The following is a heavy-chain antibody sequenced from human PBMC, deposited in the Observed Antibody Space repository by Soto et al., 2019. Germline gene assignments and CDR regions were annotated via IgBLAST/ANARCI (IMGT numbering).Heavy chain of an antibody. V-gene: IGHV4-4*02. J-gene: IGHJ3*02. CDR1: GGAISSTNW. D-gene: IGHD5-18*01. CDR2: ISHSVTT. CDR3: ARGDTAMVDRAFDI. Sequence: SSETLSLTCAVSGGAISSTNWWSWVRHPPGKGLEWIGQISHSVTTHDNPSLKSRVTIAVDKSNNQFSLRLTSVTAADTAVYYCARGDTAMVDRAFDIWGPGTMVT.